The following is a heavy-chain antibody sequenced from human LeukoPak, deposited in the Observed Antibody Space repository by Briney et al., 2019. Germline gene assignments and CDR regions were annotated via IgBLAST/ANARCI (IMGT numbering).Heavy chain of an antibody. D-gene: IGHD4-17*01. Sequence: SETLSLTCAVYGGSFSDYYWGWIRQPPGKGLEWIGSIYYSGTTYYNPSLKSRVTISVDTSKKQFSLKLSSVTAADTAVYYCARHGYGDYVGNWFDPWGQGTLVTVSS. V-gene: IGHV4-34*01. J-gene: IGHJ5*02. CDR3: ARHGYGDYVGNWFDP. CDR2: IYYSGTT. CDR1: GGSFSDYY.